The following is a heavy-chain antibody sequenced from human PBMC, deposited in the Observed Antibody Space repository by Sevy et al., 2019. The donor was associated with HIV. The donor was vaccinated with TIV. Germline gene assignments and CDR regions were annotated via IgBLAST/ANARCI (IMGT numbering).Heavy chain of an antibody. V-gene: IGHV3-7*03. CDR2: IKEDGKET. CDR1: GFTVSNYW. CDR3: ARDKNSAMVTPFDF. D-gene: IGHD5-18*01. J-gene: IGHJ4*02. Sequence: GGSLRLSCVASGFTVSNYWMNWVRQAPGMGLEWVAKIKEDGKETYYVDSMKGRFTISRDNAKNSLYLQMNSLRAEDTAVYYCARDKNSAMVTPFDFWGQGTLVTVSS.